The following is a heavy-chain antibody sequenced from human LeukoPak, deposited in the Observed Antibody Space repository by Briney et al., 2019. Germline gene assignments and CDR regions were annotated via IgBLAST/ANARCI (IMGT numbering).Heavy chain of an antibody. V-gene: IGHV3-48*03. CDR3: AKDYSLAAAGTGVDY. Sequence: GGSLRLSCAASGFTFSSHEMNWVRQAPGKGLEWVSYISSSGSTIYYADSVKGRFTISRDNAKNSLYLQMNSLRAEDTAVYYCAKDYSLAAAGTGVDYWGQGTLVTVSS. CDR1: GFTFSSHE. D-gene: IGHD6-13*01. J-gene: IGHJ4*02. CDR2: ISSSGSTI.